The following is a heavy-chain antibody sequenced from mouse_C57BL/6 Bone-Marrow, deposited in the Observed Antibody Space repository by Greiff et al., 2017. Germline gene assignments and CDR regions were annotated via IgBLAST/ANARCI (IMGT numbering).Heavy chain of an antibody. CDR2: IYPRSGNT. D-gene: IGHD1-1*01. CDR3: ARLYYYGRDWYFDV. Sequence: QVQLKESGAELARPGASVKLSCKASGYTFTGYGISWVKQRTGQGLEWIGEIYPRSGNTYYNEKFKGKATLTADKSSSTAYMELRSLTSEDSAVYFCARLYYYGRDWYFDVWGTGTTVTVSS. CDR1: GYTFTGYG. J-gene: IGHJ1*03. V-gene: IGHV1-81*01.